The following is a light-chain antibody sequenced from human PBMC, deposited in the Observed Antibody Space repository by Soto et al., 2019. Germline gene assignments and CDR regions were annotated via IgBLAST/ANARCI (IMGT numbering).Light chain of an antibody. CDR3: QQYNKWPLS. Sequence: EIVMTQSPVTLSVSPGERATLSCRASQSVSGNLAWYQQKPGQAPSLLIYGVSTRATGVPARFSGSGSETEFTLTISSLQSEDFAVYYCQQYNKWPLSFGGGTKVEIK. V-gene: IGKV3D-15*01. J-gene: IGKJ4*01. CDR2: GVS. CDR1: QSVSGN.